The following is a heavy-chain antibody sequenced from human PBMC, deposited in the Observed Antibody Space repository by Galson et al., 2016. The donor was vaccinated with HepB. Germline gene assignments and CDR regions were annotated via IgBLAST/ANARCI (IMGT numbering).Heavy chain of an antibody. Sequence: ETLSLTCAVSGYSISSGYYWGWIRQPPGTGLEWIGSIYHSGSTYYNPSLKSRVTISVDTSKNQFSLKLSSVTAADTAVYYCASPGYCSGGSCYDPSFDYWGQGTLVTVSS. CDR1: GYSISSGYY. J-gene: IGHJ4*02. D-gene: IGHD2-15*01. V-gene: IGHV4-38-2*01. CDR2: IYHSGST. CDR3: ASPGYCSGGSCYDPSFDY.